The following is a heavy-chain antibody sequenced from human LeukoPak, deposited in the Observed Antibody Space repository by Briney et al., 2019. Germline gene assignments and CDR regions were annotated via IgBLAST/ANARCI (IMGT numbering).Heavy chain of an antibody. CDR1: GFTFGDYV. Sequence: GGSLRLTCTASGFTFGDYVMSWVRQAPGKGLEWVGFIRSKPYGGTTEYAASVKGRFIISRDDSKTIAYLQMNSLKSEDTAVYYCTTGSATGTGSGYWGQGTLVTVSS. D-gene: IGHD6-13*01. V-gene: IGHV3-49*04. J-gene: IGHJ4*02. CDR3: TTGSATGTGSGY. CDR2: IRSKPYGGTT.